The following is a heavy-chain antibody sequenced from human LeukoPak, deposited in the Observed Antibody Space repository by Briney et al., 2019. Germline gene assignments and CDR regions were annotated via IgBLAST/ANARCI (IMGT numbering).Heavy chain of an antibody. CDR3: ARGRYSSGWYWFDP. Sequence: ASVKVSCKASGYTFTSYDINWVRQATGQGLEWMGGMNPNSGNTGYAQKFQGRVTMTRNTSISTAYMALSSLRSEDTAVYYCARGRYSSGWYWFDPWGQGTLVTVSS. V-gene: IGHV1-8*01. CDR1: GYTFTSYD. J-gene: IGHJ5*02. CDR2: MNPNSGNT. D-gene: IGHD6-19*01.